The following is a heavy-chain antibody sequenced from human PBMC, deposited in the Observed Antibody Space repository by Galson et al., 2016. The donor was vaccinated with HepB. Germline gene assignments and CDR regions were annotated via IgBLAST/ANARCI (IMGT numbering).Heavy chain of an antibody. CDR2: IYTNG. Sequence: TLSLTCTVSGGSISSASHFWSWMRQPAGKGLEWIGRIYTNGDTEYTDYNPSLKRRVTISVDTSKNQFSLKLNSVTAADTAVYYCARTNGPGNGNFDRLFDIWGQGTMVTVSS. J-gene: IGHJ3*02. CDR1: GGSISSASHF. V-gene: IGHV4-61*02. D-gene: IGHD1-7*01. CDR3: ARTNGPGNGNFDRLFDI.